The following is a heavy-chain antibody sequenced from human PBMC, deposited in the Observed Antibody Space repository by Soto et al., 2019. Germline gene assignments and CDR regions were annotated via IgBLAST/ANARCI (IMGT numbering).Heavy chain of an antibody. CDR2: INSDGSST. Sequence: EVQLVESGGGLVQPGGSLRLSCAASGFTFSSYWMHWVRQAPGKGLVWVSRINSDGSSTSYADSVKGRFTISRDNAKNTLYLQMNSLSAEDTAVYYCARDRGWFGEVPFDYRGQGTLVSVSS. CDR3: ARDRGWFGEVPFDY. J-gene: IGHJ4*02. D-gene: IGHD3-10*01. V-gene: IGHV3-74*01. CDR1: GFTFSSYW.